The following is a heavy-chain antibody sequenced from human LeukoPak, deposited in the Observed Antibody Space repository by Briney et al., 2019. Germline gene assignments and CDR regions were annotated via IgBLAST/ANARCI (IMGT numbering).Heavy chain of an antibody. CDR1: GRSIIGYH. V-gene: IGHV4-34*01. J-gene: IGHJ4*02. CDR2: INHSGSA. CDR3: ARDPTTVVSVPYYFDD. Sequence: PSETLSLTCGLFGRSIIGYHWNWIRQSPGKGLEWIGEINHSGSANHNPSFKSRVTISLDTSKNQFSLELRSVTAADTAVYYCARDPTTVVSVPYYFDDWGQGTLVTVSS. D-gene: IGHD4-11*01.